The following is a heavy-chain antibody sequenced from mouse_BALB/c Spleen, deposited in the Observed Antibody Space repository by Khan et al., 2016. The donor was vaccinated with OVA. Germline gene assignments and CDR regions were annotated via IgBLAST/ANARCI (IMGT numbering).Heavy chain of an antibody. CDR3: EREVYGSNYAWFAY. CDR2: ISSGGTT. D-gene: IGHD1-1*01. Sequence: EVQLVESGGGLVMPGGSLKLSCAASGFTFSSYAMSWVRQTPEKRLEWVASISSGGTTYFPDSVRGRFTISRDNGRNILYLQMSSLRSDDTAMYYSEREVYGSNYAWFAYWGQGTLVTVSA. V-gene: IGHV5-6-5*01. J-gene: IGHJ3*01. CDR1: GFTFSSYA.